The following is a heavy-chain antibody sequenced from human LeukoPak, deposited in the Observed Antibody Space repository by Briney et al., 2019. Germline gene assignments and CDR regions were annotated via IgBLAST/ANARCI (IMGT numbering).Heavy chain of an antibody. CDR2: VDPSDSYT. D-gene: IGHD5-12*01. CDR3: ARHLGPYDSGTDS. J-gene: IGHJ4*02. CDR1: GYSFTSHW. V-gene: IGHV5-10-1*01. Sequence: GESLKISCKGSGYSFTSHWITWVRQMPGKGLEWVGTVDPSDSYTDYSPSFDGRVTISVDKSFSTAYLQLSSLKASDSAMFYCARHLGPYDSGTDSWGQGTLVTVSS.